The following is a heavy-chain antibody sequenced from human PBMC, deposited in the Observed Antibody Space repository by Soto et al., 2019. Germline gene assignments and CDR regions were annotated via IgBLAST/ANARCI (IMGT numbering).Heavy chain of an antibody. CDR3: AKDRMPIWVSYFDY. V-gene: IGHV3-23*01. D-gene: IGHD2-2*01. J-gene: IGHJ4*02. CDR1: GFTFSSYA. CDR2: ISGSGGST. Sequence: EVQLLESGGGLVQPGGSLRLSCAASGFTFSSYATSWVRQAPGKGLEWVSAISGSGGSTYYADSVKGRFTISRDNSKNTLYLQMNTLRAEDTAVYYCAKDRMPIWVSYFDYWGQGTLVTVSS.